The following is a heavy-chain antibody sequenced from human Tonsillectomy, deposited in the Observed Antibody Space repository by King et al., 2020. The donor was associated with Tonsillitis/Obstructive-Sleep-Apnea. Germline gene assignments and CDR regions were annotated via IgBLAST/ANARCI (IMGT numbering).Heavy chain of an antibody. V-gene: IGHV3-15*01. J-gene: IGHJ4*02. Sequence: DVQLVESGGGLVKPGGSLRLSCAASGFTFSNAWMSWVRQAPGKGLEWVGRIKSKTDGGTTDYAAPVKGRFTISRDDSKNTLYLQMNSLKTEDTAVYYCTTEIEGAGGFDYWGQGTLVTVSS. CDR1: GFTFSNAW. D-gene: IGHD3-16*01. CDR2: IKSKTDGGTT. CDR3: TTEIEGAGGFDY.